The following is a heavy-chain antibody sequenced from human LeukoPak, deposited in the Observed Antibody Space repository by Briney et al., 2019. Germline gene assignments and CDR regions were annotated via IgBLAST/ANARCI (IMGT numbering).Heavy chain of an antibody. D-gene: IGHD3-10*01. CDR2: IYHSGST. V-gene: IGHV4-30-2*01. J-gene: IGHJ4*02. CDR1: GGSISSGGYS. Sequence: SETLSLTCAVSGGSISSGGYSWSWIRQPPGKGLEWIGYIYHSGSTYYNPSLKGRVTISVDRSKNQFSLKLSSVTAADTAVYYCARGAVRGVIDYWGQGTLVTVSS. CDR3: ARGAVRGVIDY.